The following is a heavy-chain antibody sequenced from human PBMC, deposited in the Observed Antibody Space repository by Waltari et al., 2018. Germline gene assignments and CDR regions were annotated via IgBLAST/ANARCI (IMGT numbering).Heavy chain of an antibody. CDR3: ARDRGRGLYLDA. J-gene: IGHJ5*02. Sequence: QLQLQESGPGLVKPSGTLSLSFAVSGDSVTSPNWWSWVRQSPQRGLEWIGQVLSTGKTNYSPSFASRVTMSLDASNNQFSLKVTSATAADTAVYYCARDRGRGLYLDAWGPGTLVTVSP. V-gene: IGHV4-4*02. CDR2: VLSTGKT. D-gene: IGHD2-15*01. CDR1: GDSVTSPNW.